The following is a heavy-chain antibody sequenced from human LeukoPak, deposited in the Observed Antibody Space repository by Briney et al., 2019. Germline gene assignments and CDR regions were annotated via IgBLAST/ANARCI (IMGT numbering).Heavy chain of an antibody. Sequence: PGRSLRLSCAASGFTFSSYGMHWVRQAPGKGLEWVAVIWYDGSNKYYADSVKGRFTISRDNSKNTLYLQMNSLRAEDTAVYYCARVMSTNAIYYYYGMDVWGQGTTVTVSS. J-gene: IGHJ6*02. V-gene: IGHV3-33*01. CDR3: ARVMSTNAIYYYYGMDV. CDR1: GFTFSSYG. CDR2: IWYDGSNK. D-gene: IGHD5/OR15-5a*01.